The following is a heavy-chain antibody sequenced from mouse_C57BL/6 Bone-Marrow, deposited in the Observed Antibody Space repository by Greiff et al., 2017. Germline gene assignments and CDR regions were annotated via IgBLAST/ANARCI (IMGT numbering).Heavy chain of an antibody. D-gene: IGHD2-1*01. CDR3: ARGNQDRCFDF. CDR2: ILPGSGST. J-gene: IGHJ1*03. Sequence: QVQLQQSGAELMKPGASVKLSCKATGYTFTGYWIEWVKQRPGHGLEWIGEILPGSGSTNYNEKFKGKATFTADTSSNTAYMQISSLTTEDSAIYYCARGNQDRCFDFWGTGTTVTVSS. CDR1: GYTFTGYW. V-gene: IGHV1-9*01.